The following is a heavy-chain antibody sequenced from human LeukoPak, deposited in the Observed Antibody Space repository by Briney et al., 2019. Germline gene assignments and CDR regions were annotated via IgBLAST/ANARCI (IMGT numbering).Heavy chain of an antibody. V-gene: IGHV3-30*18. CDR2: ISYDGSNK. CDR3: AKVGIQLWQGYYYYYMDV. CDR1: GFTFSSYG. Sequence: PGGSLRLSCAASGFTFSSYGMHWVRQAPGKGLEWVAVISYDGSNKYYADSVKGRFTISRDNSKNTLYLQMNSLRAEDTAVYYCAKVGIQLWQGYYYYYMDVWGKGTTVTVSS. J-gene: IGHJ6*03. D-gene: IGHD5-18*01.